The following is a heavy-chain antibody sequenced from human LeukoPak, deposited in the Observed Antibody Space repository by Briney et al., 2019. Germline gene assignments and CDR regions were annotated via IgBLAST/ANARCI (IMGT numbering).Heavy chain of an antibody. V-gene: IGHV3-23*01. CDR2: ISGSGGST. Sequence: GGSLRLSCAASGFTFSSYGMHWVRRAPGKGLEWVSAISGSGGSTYYVDFVKGRFTISRDNSRNTLYLQMNSLRAEDTAAYYCARSSGVYTSGWYEGTEAFDMWGQGTMVTVSS. CDR3: ARSSGVYTSGWYEGTEAFDM. J-gene: IGHJ3*02. CDR1: GFTFSSYG. D-gene: IGHD6-19*01.